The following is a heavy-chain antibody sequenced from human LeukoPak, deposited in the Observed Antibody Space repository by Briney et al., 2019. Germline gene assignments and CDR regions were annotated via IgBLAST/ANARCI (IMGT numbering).Heavy chain of an antibody. D-gene: IGHD3-10*01. J-gene: IGHJ4*02. CDR1: GFIFGDYA. V-gene: IGHV3-49*03. CDR2: IRNKAYGETT. CDR3: IRGLGYYYGSVGDY. Sequence: GGSLRLSCTASGFIFGDYAMTWFRQAPGKGLEWVGFIRNKAYGETTEYAASVKGRFTISRDDSKSIAYLQMNSLKTEDTAVYYCIRGLGYYYGSVGDYWGQGTLVTVSS.